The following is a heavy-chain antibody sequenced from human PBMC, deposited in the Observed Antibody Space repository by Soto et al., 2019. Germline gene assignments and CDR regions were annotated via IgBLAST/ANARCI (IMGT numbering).Heavy chain of an antibody. V-gene: IGHV3-48*01. CDR1: GFYFSDYN. D-gene: IGHD2-15*01. CDR3: ARDQGGGSCYSCYYFAMDV. CDR2: ISSSASTK. J-gene: IGHJ6*02. Sequence: EVQLVESGGGLVQPGGSLRLSCAASGFYFSDYNMNWVRQAPGKGLEWVSYISSSASTKYYADSVKGRFTISRDNAKNSLYLQTNSLGAEDTAVYYCARDQGGGSCYSCYYFAMDVWGQGTTVTVSS.